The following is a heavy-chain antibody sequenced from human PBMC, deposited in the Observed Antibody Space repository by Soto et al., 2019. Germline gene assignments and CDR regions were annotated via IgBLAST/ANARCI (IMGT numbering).Heavy chain of an antibody. CDR2: IYPGDSDT. Sequence: GESLKISCKGSGYSFTSYWIGWVRQMPGKGLEWMGIIYPGDSDTRYSASFQGQVTISAEQSISTAYLQWSSLKASDTAMYYCARHAPDLQCLEWLSFDAWGQGTLVTLAS. J-gene: IGHJ5*02. V-gene: IGHV5-51*01. D-gene: IGHD3-3*01. CDR3: ARHAPDLQCLEWLSFDA. CDR1: GYSFTSYW.